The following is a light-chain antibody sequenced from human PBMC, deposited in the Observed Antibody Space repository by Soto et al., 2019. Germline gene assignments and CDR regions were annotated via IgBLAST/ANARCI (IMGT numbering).Light chain of an antibody. CDR3: CSYAGSYTLV. J-gene: IGLJ2*01. CDR1: SSDVGNYKY. Sequence: QSALTQPRSVSGSPGQSVTISCTGTSSDVGNYKYVSWYRQNPGKAPEIMIYDVNKRPSGVPDRFSGSKSGNTASLTISGLQAEDEAKYYCCSYAGSYTLVFGGGTKLTVL. V-gene: IGLV2-11*01. CDR2: DVN.